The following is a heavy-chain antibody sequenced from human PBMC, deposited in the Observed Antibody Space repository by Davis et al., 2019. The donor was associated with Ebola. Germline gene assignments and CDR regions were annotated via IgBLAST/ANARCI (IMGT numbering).Heavy chain of an antibody. CDR1: GYSFTSYW. CDR3: ASLRRTITGMDDAFDI. V-gene: IGHV5-51*01. Sequence: KVSCKGSGYSFTSYWIAWVRQMPGKGLEWMGIIYPGDSDTRYSPSFLGQVTISADKSISTAYLQWRSLKASDTALYYCASLRRTITGMDDAFDIWGQGTMVTVSS. J-gene: IGHJ3*02. CDR2: IYPGDSDT. D-gene: IGHD2-8*02.